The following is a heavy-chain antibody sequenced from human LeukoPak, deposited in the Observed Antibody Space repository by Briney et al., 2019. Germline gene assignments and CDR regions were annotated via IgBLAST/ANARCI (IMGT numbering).Heavy chain of an antibody. V-gene: IGHV3-30-3*01. CDR2: ISYDGSNK. Sequence: GRSLRLSCAASGFTFSSYAMHWVRQAPGKGLEWVAVISYDGSNKYYADSVKGRFTISRDNSKNTLYLQMNSLRAEDTAVYYCARDRSVDLDFDYWGQGTLVTVSS. CDR1: GFTFSSYA. D-gene: IGHD3-9*01. J-gene: IGHJ4*02. CDR3: ARDRSVDLDFDY.